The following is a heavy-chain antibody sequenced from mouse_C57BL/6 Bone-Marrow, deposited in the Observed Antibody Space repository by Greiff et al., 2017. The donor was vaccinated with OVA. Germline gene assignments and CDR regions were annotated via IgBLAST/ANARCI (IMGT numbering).Heavy chain of an antibody. CDR3: ARPGFNYFDY. Sequence: EVMLVESGGDLVKPGGSLKLSCAASGFTFSSYGMSWVRQTPDKRLEWVATISSGGSYTYYPDSVKGRFTISRDNAKNTLYLQMSSLKSEDTAMYYCARPGFNYFDYWGQGTTRTVSS. J-gene: IGHJ2*01. CDR1: GFTFSSYG. D-gene: IGHD1-2*01. CDR2: ISSGGSYT. V-gene: IGHV5-6*01.